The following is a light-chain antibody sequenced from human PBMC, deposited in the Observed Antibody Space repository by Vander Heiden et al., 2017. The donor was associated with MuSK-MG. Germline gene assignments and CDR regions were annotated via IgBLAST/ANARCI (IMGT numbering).Light chain of an antibody. CDR2: WAS. J-gene: IGKJ2*01. CDR1: QSVLYSSNNKNY. Sequence: DIVMTHSPDSLAVSLGERATINCKSSQSVLYSSNNKNYLAWYQQKPGQPPKLLIYWASTRESGVPDRFSGSGYGTDFTLTISSRQAEDVAVYYCQQHYCNLSYTFGQGTKLEIK. V-gene: IGKV4-1*01. CDR3: QQHYCNLSYT.